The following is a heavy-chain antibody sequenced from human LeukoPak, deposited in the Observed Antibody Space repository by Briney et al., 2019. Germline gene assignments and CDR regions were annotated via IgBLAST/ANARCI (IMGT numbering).Heavy chain of an antibody. CDR2: IYYSGST. V-gene: IGHV4-39*01. D-gene: IGHD3-10*01. CDR1: GGSISSSSYY. CDR3: ARNGEAMVRGVIMVVDY. J-gene: IGHJ4*02. Sequence: PSETLSLTCTVSGGSISSSSYYWGWIRQPPGKGLEWIGSIYYSGSTYYNPSLKSRVTISVDTSKNQFSLKLSSVTAADTAVYYCARNGEAMVRGVIMVVDYWGQGTLSPSPQ.